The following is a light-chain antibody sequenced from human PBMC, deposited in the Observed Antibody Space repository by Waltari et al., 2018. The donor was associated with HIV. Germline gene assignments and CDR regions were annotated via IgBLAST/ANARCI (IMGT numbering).Light chain of an antibody. V-gene: IGLV2-14*01. J-gene: IGLJ2*01. CDR2: EVR. CDR3: SSYTSSSTLV. CDR1: SSDVGGYNY. Sequence: QSALTQPASVSGSPGQSTTISCTGTSSDVGGYNYVSGYQQHPGKAPKPMIYEVRHRPSGVSNRFSGSKSGNTASLTISGLQAEDEADYYCSSYTSSSTLVFGGGTKLTVL.